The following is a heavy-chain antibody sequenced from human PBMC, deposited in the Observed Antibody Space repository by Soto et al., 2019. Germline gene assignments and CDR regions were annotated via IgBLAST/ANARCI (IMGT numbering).Heavy chain of an antibody. CDR1: GYSFTSYG. J-gene: IGHJ3*02. CDR3: ARDHLDLAYCISTSFYFPYDI. Sequence: QVQLVQSGAEVKKPGASVKVSCKASGYSFTSYGINWVRQAPGQGLEWMGWISAYNGNTNYAQKVQGRVTMTTDTSTNGADMEVRSLRSNDTAMYFSARDHLDLAYCISTSFYFPYDIWGQGTMVTVSS. D-gene: IGHD2-2*01. V-gene: IGHV1-18*01. CDR2: ISAYNGNT.